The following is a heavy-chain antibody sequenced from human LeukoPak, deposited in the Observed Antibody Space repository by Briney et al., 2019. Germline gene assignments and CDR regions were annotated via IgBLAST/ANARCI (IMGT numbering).Heavy chain of an antibody. J-gene: IGHJ4*02. D-gene: IGHD6-19*01. CDR1: GFTFSSYG. CDR3: ARRSGIAVAGAFDY. Sequence: GGSLRLSCAASGFTFSSYGMSWVRQAPGKGLERVSGINWNGGSTGYADSVKGRFTISRDNAKNSLYLQMNSLRAEDTAVYYCARRSGIAVAGAFDYWGQGTLVTVSS. V-gene: IGHV3-20*04. CDR2: INWNGGST.